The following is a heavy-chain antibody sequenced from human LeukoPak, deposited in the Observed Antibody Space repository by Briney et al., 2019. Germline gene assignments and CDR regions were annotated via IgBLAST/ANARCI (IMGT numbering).Heavy chain of an antibody. CDR1: IGSISSHY. J-gene: IGHJ4*02. V-gene: IGHV4-59*11. CDR3: ARAHPAYSSSSGFDY. Sequence: PSETLSLTCTVSIGSISSHYWSWIRQPPGKGQEWIGYTFYTGSTNYNPSLRSRVTMSVDTSKNQFSLRLSSLTAADTAVYFCARAHPAYSSSSGFDYWGQGTLVTVSS. D-gene: IGHD6-6*01. CDR2: TFYTGST.